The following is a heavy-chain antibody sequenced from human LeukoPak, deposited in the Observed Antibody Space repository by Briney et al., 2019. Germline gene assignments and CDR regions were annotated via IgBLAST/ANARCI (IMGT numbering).Heavy chain of an antibody. V-gene: IGHV4-39*01. D-gene: IGHD4-17*01. J-gene: IGHJ4*02. CDR2: IYYSGST. CDR1: GGSISSSSYY. Sequence: ASETLSLTCTVSGGSISSSSYYWGWIRQPPGKGLEWIGSIYYSGSTYYNPSLKSRVTISVDTSKNQFSLKLSSVTAADTAVYYCARRAVMTTVTLFDYWGQGTLVTVSS. CDR3: ARRAVMTTVTLFDY.